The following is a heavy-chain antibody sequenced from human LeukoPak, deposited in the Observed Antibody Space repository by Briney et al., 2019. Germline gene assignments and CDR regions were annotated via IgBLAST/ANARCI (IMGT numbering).Heavy chain of an antibody. Sequence: PGRSLRLSCAASGFTFSSYAMHWVRQAPGKGLEWVAVISYDGSNIYYADSVKGRFTISRDNSKNTLYLQMNSLRAEDTAVYYCARDTYCSGGSCYNWFDPWGQGTLVTVSS. J-gene: IGHJ5*02. CDR2: ISYDGSNI. CDR3: ARDTYCSGGSCYNWFDP. V-gene: IGHV3-30-3*01. D-gene: IGHD2-15*01. CDR1: GFTFSSYA.